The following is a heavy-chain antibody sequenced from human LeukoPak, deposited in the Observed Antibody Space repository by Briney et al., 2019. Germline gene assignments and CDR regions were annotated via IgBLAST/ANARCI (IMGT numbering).Heavy chain of an antibody. J-gene: IGHJ4*02. D-gene: IGHD1-26*01. V-gene: IGHV1-2*02. CDR1: GYTFTDYY. CDR3: AREGPVVGATHLVDY. CDR2: INPNSGGT. Sequence: ASVKVSCNADGYTFTDYYMHWVRQAPGQGLEWMGWINPNSGGTNYAQKFQGRVTMTRDTSISTAYMELSRLRSDDTAVYYCAREGPVVGATHLVDYWGQGTLVTVSS.